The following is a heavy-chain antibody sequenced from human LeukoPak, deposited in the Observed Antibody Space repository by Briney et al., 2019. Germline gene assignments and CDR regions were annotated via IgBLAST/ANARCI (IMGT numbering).Heavy chain of an antibody. CDR1: GFTFSRYE. D-gene: IGHD6-6*01. CDR2: ISSSGSTI. CDR3: AREISFSSSSYFDY. J-gene: IGHJ4*02. Sequence: GGSLRLSCAASGFTFSRYEMNWVRQAPGKGLERVSYISSSGSTIYYADSVKGRFTISRDNAEKSLHLQMNSLRAEDAAVYYCAREISFSSSSYFDYWGQGTLVTVSS. V-gene: IGHV3-48*03.